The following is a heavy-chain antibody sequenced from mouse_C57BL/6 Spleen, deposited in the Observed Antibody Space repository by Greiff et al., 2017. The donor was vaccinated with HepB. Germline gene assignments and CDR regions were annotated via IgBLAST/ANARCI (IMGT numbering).Heavy chain of an antibody. D-gene: IGHD2-1*01. CDR3: ASYGNYRYYAMDY. J-gene: IGHJ4*01. V-gene: IGHV2-2*01. Sequence: VQLQQSGPGLVQPSQSLSITCTVSGFSLTSYGVHWVRQSPGKGLEWLGVIWSGGSTDYNAAFISRLSISKDNSKSQVFFKMNSLQADDTAIYYCASYGNYRYYAMDYWGQGTSVTVSS. CDR1: GFSLTSYG. CDR2: IWSGGST.